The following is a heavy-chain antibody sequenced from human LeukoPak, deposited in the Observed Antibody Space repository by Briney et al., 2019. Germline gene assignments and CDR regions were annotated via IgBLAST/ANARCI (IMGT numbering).Heavy chain of an antibody. D-gene: IGHD3-9*01. J-gene: IGHJ4*02. CDR1: GFTVSSNY. V-gene: IGHV3-66*01. CDR2: IYSGGST. Sequence: QAGGSLRLSCAASGFTVSSNYMSWVRQAPGKGLEWVSVIYSGGSTYYADSVKGRFTISRDNSKNTLYLQMNSLRAEDTAVYYCATAIRYFDWLLSENYFDYWGQGTLVTVSS. CDR3: ATAIRYFDWLLSENYFDY.